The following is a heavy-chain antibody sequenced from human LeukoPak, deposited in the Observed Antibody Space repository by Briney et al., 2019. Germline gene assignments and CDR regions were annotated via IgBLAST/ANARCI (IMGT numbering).Heavy chain of an antibody. D-gene: IGHD3-10*01. CDR2: INHSGST. CDR3: ASVARRSYYGYYYYYFDD. J-gene: IGHJ6*03. CDR1: GGSFSGYY. V-gene: IGHV4-34*01. Sequence: PSETLSLTCAVYGGSFSGYYWSWIRQPPGKGLEWIGEINHSGSTNYNPSLKSRVTISVDTSKNQFSLKLSSVTAANTAVSYCASVARRSYYGYYYYYFDDWGKGTTVTVSS.